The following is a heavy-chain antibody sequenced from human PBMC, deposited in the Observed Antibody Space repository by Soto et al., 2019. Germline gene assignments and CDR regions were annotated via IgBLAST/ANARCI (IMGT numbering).Heavy chain of an antibody. CDR3: VKGVLRFLEWLLPLYYYYYGMDV. CDR1: GFTFSSYA. Sequence: GSLRLSCAASGFTFSSYAMSWFREAPVNGLEYVSAISGSGGSTYYADSVKGRFTISRDNSKNTLYLQMSSLRAEDTAVYYCVKGVLRFLEWLLPLYYYYYGMDVWGQGTTVTVSS. J-gene: IGHJ6*02. D-gene: IGHD3-3*01. V-gene: IGHV3-64D*06. CDR2: ISGSGGST.